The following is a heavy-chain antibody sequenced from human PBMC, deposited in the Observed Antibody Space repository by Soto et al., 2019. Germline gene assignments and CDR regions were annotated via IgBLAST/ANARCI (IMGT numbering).Heavy chain of an antibody. CDR1: GGSISSSSYY. V-gene: IGHV4-39*01. Sequence: SETLSLTCTVSGGSISSSSYYWGWIRQPPGKGLEWIGSIYYSGSTYYNPSLKSRVTISVDTSQNQFSLKLSSVTAADTAVYYCARTIGPDIVVVPAAIDAFDIWGQGTMVTVSS. CDR3: ARTIGPDIVVVPAAIDAFDI. CDR2: IYYSGST. D-gene: IGHD2-2*01. J-gene: IGHJ3*02.